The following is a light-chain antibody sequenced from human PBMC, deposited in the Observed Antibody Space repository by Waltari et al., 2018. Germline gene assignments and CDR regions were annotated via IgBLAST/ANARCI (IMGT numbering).Light chain of an antibody. Sequence: EIVFTPSPVTMAVSVAARTRNTCKATHDLLNNPQKKNFLAWYQQKPGQPPKLLIYWASTRESGVPDRFSGSGSGTDFTLTISSLQAEDVAVYYCQQYYSTMFTFGPGTKVDIK. V-gene: IGKV4-1*01. CDR1: HDLLNNPQKKNF. CDR2: WAS. J-gene: IGKJ3*01. CDR3: QQYYSTMFT.